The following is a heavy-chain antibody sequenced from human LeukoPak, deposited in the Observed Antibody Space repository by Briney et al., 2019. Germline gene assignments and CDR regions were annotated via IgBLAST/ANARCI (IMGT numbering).Heavy chain of an antibody. CDR1: GYTFAGYY. CDR3: GRVLCSATVVTPFSLFDP. CDR2: INPNSGGT. V-gene: IGHV1-2*02. J-gene: IGHJ5*02. D-gene: IGHD4-23*01. Sequence: AAVKVSCKASGYTFAGYYMHWVRQAPGQGLGWMGWINPNSGGTNYAQKFQGRGTMTRDTSLSTAYMEPRSVKSDDEGGYYCGRVLCSATVVTPFSLFDPRGQGTLVTVSS.